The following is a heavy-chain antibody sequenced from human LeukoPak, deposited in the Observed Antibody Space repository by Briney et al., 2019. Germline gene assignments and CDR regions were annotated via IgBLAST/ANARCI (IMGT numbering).Heavy chain of an antibody. J-gene: IGHJ4*02. CDR2: ISETI. Sequence: TGGSLRLSCIACGFVFSRDNMNWVRQAPGKGLEWVAHISETIYYADSVQGRFTISRDNAKNSLYLQMSNLRVDDTAMYYCVREVGRPKTFYFDSWRRGPPVTVSS. CDR3: VREVGRPKTFYFDS. D-gene: IGHD3-16*01. CDR1: GFVFSRDN. V-gene: IGHV3-48*04.